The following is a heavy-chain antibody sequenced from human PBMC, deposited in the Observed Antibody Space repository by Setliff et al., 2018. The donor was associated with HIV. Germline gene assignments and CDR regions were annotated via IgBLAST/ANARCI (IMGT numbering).Heavy chain of an antibody. D-gene: IGHD5-18*01. CDR1: GGSFNTYA. CDR2: IISIFDKA. J-gene: IGHJ3*02. CDR3: ARGGVRGYSYGEAFDI. Sequence: SVKVSCKSSGGSFNTYAINWVRQAPGQGLEWMGGIISIFDKANYAQKFHGRLTIPADDSTRTVYMELNSLGSGDTAVYYCARGGVRGYSYGEAFDIWGQGTLVTVSS. V-gene: IGHV1-69*13.